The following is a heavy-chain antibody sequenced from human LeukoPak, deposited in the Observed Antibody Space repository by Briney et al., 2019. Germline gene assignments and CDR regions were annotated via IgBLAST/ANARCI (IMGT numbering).Heavy chain of an antibody. CDR3: ARAYDILTGYYNGIDY. Sequence: GGSLRLSCAASGFTFSSYGMSWVRQAPGKGLEWVSGINWNGGSTGYADSVKGRFTISRDNAKNSLYLQMNSLRAEDTALYYCARAYDILTGYYNGIDYWGQGTLVTVSS. D-gene: IGHD3-9*01. CDR1: GFTFSSYG. CDR2: INWNGGST. J-gene: IGHJ4*02. V-gene: IGHV3-20*04.